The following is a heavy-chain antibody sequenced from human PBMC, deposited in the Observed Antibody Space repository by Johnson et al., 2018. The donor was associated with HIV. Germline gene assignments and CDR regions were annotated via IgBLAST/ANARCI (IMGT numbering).Heavy chain of an antibody. J-gene: IGHJ3*02. D-gene: IGHD3-10*01. CDR2: IRYDGSNK. V-gene: IGHV3-30*02. Sequence: QVQLVESGGGVVQPGGSLRLSCAASGFTFSSYAMHWVRQAPGKGLEWVAFIRYDGSNKYYADSVKGRLTISRDNSKNTLYLQMNSLRAEDTAVYYCAKKEVGFGEDIDACDIGGQGTMVTVAS. CDR1: GFTFSSYA. CDR3: AKKEVGFGEDIDACDI.